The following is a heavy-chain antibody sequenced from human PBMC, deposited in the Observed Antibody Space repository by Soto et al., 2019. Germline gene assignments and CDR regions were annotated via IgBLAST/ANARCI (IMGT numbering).Heavy chain of an antibody. J-gene: IGHJ5*02. CDR3: ARAAPSSIVVVPARRRTWFDP. CDR2: INHSGST. Sequence: PSETLSLTCAVYGGSFSGYYWSWIRQPPGKGLEWIGEINHSGSTNYNPSLKSRVTISVDTSKNQFSLKLSSVTAADTAVYYCARAAPSSIVVVPARRRTWFDPWGQGTLVTVSS. V-gene: IGHV4-34*01. CDR1: GGSFSGYY. D-gene: IGHD2-2*01.